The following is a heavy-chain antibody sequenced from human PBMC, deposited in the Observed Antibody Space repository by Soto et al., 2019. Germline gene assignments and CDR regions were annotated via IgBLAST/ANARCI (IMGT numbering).Heavy chain of an antibody. CDR3: ARRNKAAAAGIYYYYGMDV. V-gene: IGHV1-18*04. Sequence: QVQLVQSGAEVKKPGSSGKVSCKASGYTFTSYGISWVRQAPGQGLEWMGWISAYNGNTNYAQKLQGRVTMTTDTSTSTAYMELSSLRSDYTAVYYCARRNKAAAAGIYYYYGMDVWGQGTTVTVSS. CDR2: ISAYNGNT. D-gene: IGHD6-13*01. J-gene: IGHJ6*02. CDR1: GYTFTSYG.